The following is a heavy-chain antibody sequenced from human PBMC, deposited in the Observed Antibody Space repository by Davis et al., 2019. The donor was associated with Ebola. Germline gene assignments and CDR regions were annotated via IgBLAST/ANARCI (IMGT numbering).Heavy chain of an antibody. Sequence: PWGSLRLSCAASGFTFSSYWMSWVRQAPGKGLEWVANIKQDGSEKYYVDSVKGRFTISRDNAKNSLYLQMNSLRAEDTAVYYCARAPRRNSYGRYYYYYYMDVWGKGTTVTVSS. CDR3: ARAPRRNSYGRYYYYYYMDV. V-gene: IGHV3-7*01. D-gene: IGHD5-18*01. CDR1: GFTFSSYW. J-gene: IGHJ6*03. CDR2: IKQDGSEK.